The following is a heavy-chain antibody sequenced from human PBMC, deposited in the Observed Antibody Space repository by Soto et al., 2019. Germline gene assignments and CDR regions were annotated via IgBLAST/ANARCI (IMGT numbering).Heavy chain of an antibody. J-gene: IGHJ4*02. CDR1: GFTFNSYV. CDR2: ISRSGRGSA. CDR3: ARGRYLDSSDYWVANLPFDH. Sequence: GSLRLSCAASGFTFNSYVMTWVRQAPGEGLEWVSSISRSGRGSAYYADSVKGRFTISRDNSENTLFLQMNNLRDEDTALYYCARGRYLDSSDYWVANLPFDHWGLGTLVTVSS. D-gene: IGHD3-22*01. V-gene: IGHV3-23*01.